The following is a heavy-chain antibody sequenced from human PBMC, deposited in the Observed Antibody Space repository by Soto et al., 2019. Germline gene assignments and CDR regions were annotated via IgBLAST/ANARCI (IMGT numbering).Heavy chain of an antibody. CDR3: ARASNSSSWYRKNDYYYYGMDV. CDR1: GDSVSSNSAA. J-gene: IGHJ6*02. V-gene: IGHV6-1*01. D-gene: IGHD6-13*01. Sequence: QSQTLSLTCAISGDSVSSNSAAWNWIRQSPSRGLEWLGRTYYRSKWYNDYAVSVKSRITINPDTSKNQFSLQLNSVTPEDTAVYYCARASNSSSWYRKNDYYYYGMDVWGQGTTVTVSS. CDR2: TYYRSKWYN.